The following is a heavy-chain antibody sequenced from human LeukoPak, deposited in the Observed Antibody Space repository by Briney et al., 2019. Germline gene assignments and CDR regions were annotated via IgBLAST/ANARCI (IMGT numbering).Heavy chain of an antibody. CDR2: ISSSSSTI. CDR1: GFTFSSYS. CDR3: ARGGFSNHYYYYLDV. D-gene: IGHD1-14*01. J-gene: IGHJ6*03. Sequence: GGSLRLSCAASGFTFSSYSMNWVRQAPGKGLEWVPYISSSSSTIYYADSVKGRFTISRDNAKNSLYLQMNSLRGEDTAVYYCARGGFSNHYYYYLDVWGKGTAVTVSS. V-gene: IGHV3-48*04.